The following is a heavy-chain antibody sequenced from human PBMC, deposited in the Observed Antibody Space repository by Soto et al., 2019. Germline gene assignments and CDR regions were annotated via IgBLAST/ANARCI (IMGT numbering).Heavy chain of an antibody. CDR3: ARAKGNYDFWSGYAPQPVHFDY. J-gene: IGHJ4*02. D-gene: IGHD3-3*01. Sequence: SETLSLTCTVSGGSISSYYWSWIRQPPGKGLEWIGYIYYSGSTNYNPSLKSRVTISVDTSKNQFSLQLSSVTAADTAVYYCARAKGNYDFWSGYAPQPVHFDYWGQGTLVTVSS. CDR2: IYYSGST. CDR1: GGSISSYY. V-gene: IGHV4-59*01.